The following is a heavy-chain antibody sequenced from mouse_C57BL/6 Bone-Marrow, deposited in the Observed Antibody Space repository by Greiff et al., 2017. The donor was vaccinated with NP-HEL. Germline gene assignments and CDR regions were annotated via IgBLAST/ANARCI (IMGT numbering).Heavy chain of an antibody. Sequence: EVQLQQSGAELVRPGASVKLSCTASGFNIKDDYMHWVKQRPEQGLEWIGWIDPENGDTEYASKFQGKATITADTSSNTAYLQLSRLTSEDTAVYYCAHYYGSSYLYWYFDVWGTGTAVTVSS. CDR3: AHYYGSSYLYWYFDV. CDR1: GFNIKDDY. D-gene: IGHD1-1*01. J-gene: IGHJ1*03. V-gene: IGHV14-4*01. CDR2: IDPENGDT.